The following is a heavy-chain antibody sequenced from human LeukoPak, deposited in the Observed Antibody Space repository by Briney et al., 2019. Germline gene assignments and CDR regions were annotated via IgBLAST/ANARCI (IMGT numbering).Heavy chain of an antibody. CDR2: IWYDGRDK. CDR1: GFTFSSYG. V-gene: IGHV3-33*01. Sequence: GGSLRLSFAASGFTFSSYGMHWVRQAPGKGLEWGAVIWYDGRDKYYADSVKGRFTLSRDNSKNTLDLQMNSLRAEDTAVYDCARAPDGYQLLSPDYWGPGTLVTVSS. J-gene: IGHJ4*02. CDR3: ARAPDGYQLLSPDY. D-gene: IGHD2-2*01.